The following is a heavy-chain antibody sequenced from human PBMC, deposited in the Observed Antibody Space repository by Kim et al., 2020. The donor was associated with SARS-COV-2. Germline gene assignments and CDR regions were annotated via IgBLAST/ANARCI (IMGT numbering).Heavy chain of an antibody. V-gene: IGHV3-21*01. CDR1: GFTFSSYS. J-gene: IGHJ3*02. D-gene: IGHD6-19*01. CDR3: AASSPWLVLDAFDI. Sequence: GGSLRLSCAASGFTFSSYSMNWVRQAPGKGLEWVSSISSSSSYIYYADSVKGRFTISRDNAKNSLYLQMNSLRAEDTAVYYCAASSPWLVLDAFDIWGQGTMVTVSS. CDR2: ISSSSSYI.